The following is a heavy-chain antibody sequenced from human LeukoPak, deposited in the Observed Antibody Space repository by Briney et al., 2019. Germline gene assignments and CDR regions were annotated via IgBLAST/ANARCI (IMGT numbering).Heavy chain of an antibody. CDR3: ARDRRGYCSSTSCFTDAFDI. D-gene: IGHD2-2*02. CDR1: GFTFSSYV. J-gene: IGHJ3*02. CDR2: ISYDGSNK. Sequence: GGSLRLSCAASGFTFSSYVMSWVRQAPGEGLEGLAVISYDGSNKYYADSVKGRFTISRDNSKNTLYLQMNSLRAEDTAVYYCARDRRGYCSSTSCFTDAFDIWGQGTMVTVSS. V-gene: IGHV3-30*03.